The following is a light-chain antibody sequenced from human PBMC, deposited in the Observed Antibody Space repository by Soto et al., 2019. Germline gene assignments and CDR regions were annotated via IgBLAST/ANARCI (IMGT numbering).Light chain of an antibody. J-gene: IGLJ2*01. V-gene: IGLV2-11*01. CDR1: SSDVGGYNY. CDR3: CSYAGSYTPV. Sequence: QSALTQPHSVSGSPGQSVTISCTGTSSDVGGYNYVSWYQQHTGKAPKLMIYDVSKRPSGVPDRFYGSKSGNTASLTISGLQAEDEADYYCCSYAGSYTPVFGGGTKLTVL. CDR2: DVS.